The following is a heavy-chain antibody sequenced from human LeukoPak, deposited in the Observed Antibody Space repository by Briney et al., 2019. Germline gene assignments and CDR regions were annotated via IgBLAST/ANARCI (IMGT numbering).Heavy chain of an antibody. CDR3: ARNQDTAMVYFDY. J-gene: IGHJ4*02. CDR1: GGSISSYY. V-gene: IGHV4-59*01. Sequence: SETLSLTCTVSGGSISSYYWSWIRQPPGKGLEWIGYIYYSGSTNYNPSLKSRVTISVDTSKNQFSLKLSSVTAADTAVYYCARNQDTAMVYFDYWGQGTLVTVSS. D-gene: IGHD5-18*01. CDR2: IYYSGST.